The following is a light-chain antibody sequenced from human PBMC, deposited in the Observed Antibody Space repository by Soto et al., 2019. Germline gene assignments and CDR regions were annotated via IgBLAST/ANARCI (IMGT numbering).Light chain of an antibody. Sequence: DVVMTQSPLSLPVTLGQPASISCRSSQSLVSTDGNMYLNWFQHRPGQSPRRLIYKVSVRNSGVPDRFSGSGSGTDFTLEISRVEAEDVGIYYCMQGTLRPPTFGQGTKVDIK. J-gene: IGKJ1*01. V-gene: IGKV2-30*01. CDR1: QSLVSTDGNMY. CDR3: MQGTLRPPT. CDR2: KVS.